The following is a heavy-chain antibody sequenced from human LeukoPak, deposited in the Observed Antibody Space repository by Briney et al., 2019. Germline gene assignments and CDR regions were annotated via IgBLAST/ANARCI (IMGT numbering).Heavy chain of an antibody. CDR3: AKDLRRDPAAGIVDV. CDR2: TSGSGGRT. Sequence: GGSLRLSCVASGFTFVTYPMNWVRHAPGKGLEWVSATSGSGGRTHYADSVKGRFTISRDNSKNTLYLQMNSLRADDTAVYYCAKDLRRDPAAGIVDVWGKGTTVTVSS. CDR1: GFTFVTYP. D-gene: IGHD6-13*01. J-gene: IGHJ6*04. V-gene: IGHV3-23*01.